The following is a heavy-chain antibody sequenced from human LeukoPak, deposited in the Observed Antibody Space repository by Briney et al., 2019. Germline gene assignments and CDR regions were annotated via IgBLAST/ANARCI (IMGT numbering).Heavy chain of an antibody. CDR1: GGSISSYY. J-gene: IGHJ4*02. Sequence: SETLSLTCTVSGGSISSYYWSWIRQPPGKGLEWIGYIYYSGSTNYNPSLKSRVTVSVDTSKNQFSLRLSSVTAADTAVYYCARGSSSSGGVNYWGQGTLVTVSS. V-gene: IGHV4-59*08. D-gene: IGHD6-6*01. CDR2: IYYSGST. CDR3: ARGSSSSGGVNY.